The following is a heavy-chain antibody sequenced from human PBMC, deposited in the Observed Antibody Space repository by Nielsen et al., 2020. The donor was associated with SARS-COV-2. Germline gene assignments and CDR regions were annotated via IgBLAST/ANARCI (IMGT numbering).Heavy chain of an antibody. Sequence: VRQAPGKGLEWVAVIWYDGSNKYYADSVKGRFTISRDNSKNTLYLQMNSLRAEDTAVYYCAREILWFGELLGYYFDYWGQGTLVTVSS. J-gene: IGHJ4*02. CDR3: AREILWFGELLGYYFDY. V-gene: IGHV3-33*01. CDR2: IWYDGSNK. D-gene: IGHD3-10*01.